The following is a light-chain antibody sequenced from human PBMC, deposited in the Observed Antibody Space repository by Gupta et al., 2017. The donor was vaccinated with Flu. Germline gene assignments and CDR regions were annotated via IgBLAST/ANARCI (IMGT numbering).Light chain of an antibody. J-gene: IGLJ2*01. CDR2: GNS. V-gene: IGLV1-40*01. CDR3: QSYDSSLSGV. Sequence: QSVLTQPPSVSGAPAQRVTIPCTGSSSNIGAGYDVHWYQQLPGTAPKLLIYGNSNRPSGVPDRFSGSKSGTSASLAITGLQAEDEADYYCQSYDSSLSGVFGGGTKLTVL. CDR1: SSNIGAGYD.